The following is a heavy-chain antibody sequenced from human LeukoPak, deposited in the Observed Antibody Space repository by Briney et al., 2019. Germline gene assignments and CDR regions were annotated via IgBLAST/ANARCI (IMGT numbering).Heavy chain of an antibody. CDR2: INHSGST. J-gene: IGHJ5*02. V-gene: IGHV4-34*01. Sequence: GPLSLSCAASEFTFSSYGMSWVRQPPGKGLEWIGEINHSGSTNYNPSLKSRVTISADTSKNQFSLKLSSVTAADTAVYYCARGLRSWLRLWFDPWGQGTLVTVSS. D-gene: IGHD5-12*01. CDR3: ARGLRSWLRLWFDP. CDR1: EFTFSSYG.